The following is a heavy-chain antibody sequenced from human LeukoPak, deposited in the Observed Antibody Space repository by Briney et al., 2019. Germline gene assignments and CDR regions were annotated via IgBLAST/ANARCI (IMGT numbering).Heavy chain of an antibody. CDR3: AREGDGYKSGDYYFDY. Sequence: GGSLRLSCAASGFTFSDYYMSWIRQAPGEGLEWVSYISSSGSTIYYADSVKGRFTISRDNAKNSLYLQMNSLRAEDTAVHYCAREGDGYKSGDYYFDYWGQGTLVTVSS. CDR2: ISSSGSTI. V-gene: IGHV3-11*01. D-gene: IGHD5-24*01. J-gene: IGHJ4*02. CDR1: GFTFSDYY.